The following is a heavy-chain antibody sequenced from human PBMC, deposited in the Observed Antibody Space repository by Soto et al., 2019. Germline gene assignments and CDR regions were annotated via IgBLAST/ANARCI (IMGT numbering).Heavy chain of an antibody. V-gene: IGHV4-59*01. CDR1: GGSMSEYF. CDR2: IYYLGST. CDR3: ARDGYDGSGSPYPAY. D-gene: IGHD3-10*01. J-gene: IGHJ4*02. Sequence: SETLSLTCSVSGGSMSEYFWSWIRQSPGKGLEWIGYIYYLGSTDYNPSLKSRVAISVDTSKRQFSLRLTSVTAADTAVYYCARDGYDGSGSPYPAYWGPGTQVTVSS.